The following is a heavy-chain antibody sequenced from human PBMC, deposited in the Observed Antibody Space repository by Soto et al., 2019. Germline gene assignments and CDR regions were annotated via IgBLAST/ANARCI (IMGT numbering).Heavy chain of an antibody. Sequence: GGSLRLSCTASGFTFSSYWMHWVRQAPGKGLMWVSRIHNDGSTTRYADSVKGRFTISRDNAKNTLYLQMSSLRVEDTAVYYCARDNWNSYWGQGTLVTVSS. CDR3: ARDNWNSY. CDR2: IHNDGSTT. D-gene: IGHD1-7*01. J-gene: IGHJ4*01. V-gene: IGHV3-74*01. CDR1: GFTFSSYW.